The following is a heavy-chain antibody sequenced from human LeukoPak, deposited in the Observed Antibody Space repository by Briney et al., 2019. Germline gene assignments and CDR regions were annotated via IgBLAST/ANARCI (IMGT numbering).Heavy chain of an antibody. CDR2: IYYSGST. V-gene: IGHV4-59*11. Sequence: PSETLSLTCTVSGGSISTHYWSWIRQPPGKGLEWIGYIYYSGSTNYNPSLKSRVTISADTSKNQFSLKLISVTAADTAVYYCASRKLGNDYWGQGTLVTVSS. D-gene: IGHD7-27*01. CDR1: GGSISTHY. J-gene: IGHJ4*02. CDR3: ASRKLGNDY.